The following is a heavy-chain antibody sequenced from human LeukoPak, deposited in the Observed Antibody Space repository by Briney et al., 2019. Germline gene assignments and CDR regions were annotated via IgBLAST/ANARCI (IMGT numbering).Heavy chain of an antibody. D-gene: IGHD3-22*01. CDR1: GFTFSSYA. J-gene: IGHJ3*02. CDR3: AKELRITMIVVVITYTAFDI. V-gene: IGHV3-23*01. Sequence: GGSLRLSCAASGFTFSSYAMSWVRQTPGKWLEWVSAISGSGGSTYYADSVKGRFTISRDNSKNTLYLQMNSLRAEDTAVYYCAKELRITMIVVVITYTAFDIWGQGTMVTVSS. CDR2: ISGSGGST.